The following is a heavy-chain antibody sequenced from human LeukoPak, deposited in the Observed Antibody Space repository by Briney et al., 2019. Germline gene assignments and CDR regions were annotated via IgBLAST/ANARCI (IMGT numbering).Heavy chain of an antibody. Sequence: GGSLRLSCAASGFTFSSDAMSWVRQAPGKGLEGVSAMSGSGGSTYYADSVKGRFTISRDNSKNTLYLQMNSLRAEDTAVYYCARDLTEVAFDIWGQGTMVTVSS. CDR1: GFTFSSDA. CDR2: MSGSGGST. CDR3: ARDLTEVAFDI. V-gene: IGHV3-23*01. J-gene: IGHJ3*02. D-gene: IGHD4-23*01.